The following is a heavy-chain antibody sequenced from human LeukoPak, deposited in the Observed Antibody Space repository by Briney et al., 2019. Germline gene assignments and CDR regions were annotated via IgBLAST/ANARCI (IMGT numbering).Heavy chain of an antibody. CDR1: GYTFASYW. D-gene: IGHD2-15*01. CDR2: IYPGDSDA. V-gene: IGHV5-51*01. CDR3: ARHPGLSGMPFSDS. J-gene: IGHJ4*02. Sequence: GESLKISCKGSGYTFASYWIGWVRQMPGRGLEWMAMIYPGDSDARYSPSFQGQVTISADKSISTAYLQWSTLKASDTAMYYGARHPGLSGMPFSDSWGQGTLVTVSS.